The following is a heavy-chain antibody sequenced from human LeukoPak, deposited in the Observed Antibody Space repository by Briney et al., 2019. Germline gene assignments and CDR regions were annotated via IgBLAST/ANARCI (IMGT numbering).Heavy chain of an antibody. CDR3: ARDRDYYGSGTYGMDV. Sequence: SSETLSLTCTVSGDSISSYYWSWIRQPAGKGLEWIGRIYSSGSTNYNPSLKSRVTMSLDTSKSQFSLRLSSVTAADTAVYYCARDRDYYGSGTYGMDVWGQGTTVTVSS. CDR1: GDSISSYY. V-gene: IGHV4-4*07. CDR2: IYSSGST. D-gene: IGHD3-10*01. J-gene: IGHJ6*02.